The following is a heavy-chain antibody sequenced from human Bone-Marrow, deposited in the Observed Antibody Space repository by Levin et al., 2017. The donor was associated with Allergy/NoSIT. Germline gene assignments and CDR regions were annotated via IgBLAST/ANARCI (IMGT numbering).Heavy chain of an antibody. V-gene: IGHV4-39*01. CDR1: GGSIGSTNYY. Sequence: SETLSLTCTVSGGSIGSTNYYWGWIRQPPGKGLEWLGSTHHSGRTSYNPSLESRLTISVDTSKNQFSLKLRSVTAADTATYYCARHGRDYYKSGNSNWFDPWGQGTLVTVSS. CDR2: THHSGRT. CDR3: ARHGRDYYKSGNSNWFDP. J-gene: IGHJ5*02. D-gene: IGHD3-10*01.